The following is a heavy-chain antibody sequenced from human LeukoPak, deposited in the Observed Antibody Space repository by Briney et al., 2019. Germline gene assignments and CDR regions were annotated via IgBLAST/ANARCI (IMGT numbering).Heavy chain of an antibody. CDR3: ARARWQLVPYFDS. CDR1: GYTFTDYY. D-gene: IGHD6-6*01. V-gene: IGHV1-2*02. CDR2: INPNSGEK. Sequence: ASVKVSCKASGYTFTDYYMHWVRQAPGQGLEGMGWINPNSGEKNFAQKFQGRVAMTRDTSTSTAYLELGSLRSDDTAVYFCARARWQLVPYFDSWGQGTLVTVSS. J-gene: IGHJ4*02.